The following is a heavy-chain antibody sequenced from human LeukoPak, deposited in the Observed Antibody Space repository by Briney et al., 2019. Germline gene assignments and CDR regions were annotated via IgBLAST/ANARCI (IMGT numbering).Heavy chain of an antibody. D-gene: IGHD1-7*01. J-gene: IGHJ4*02. CDR1: GFTFSSYG. V-gene: IGHV3-30*18. CDR2: ISYDGSNK. Sequence: HTGGSLRLSCAASGFTFSSYGMHWVRQAPGKGLEWVAVISYDGSNKYYADSVKGRFTISRDNSKHTLYLQMNGLSAEDTAVYYCAKDTGNWNYYFDYWGQGTLVTVSS. CDR3: AKDTGNWNYYFDY.